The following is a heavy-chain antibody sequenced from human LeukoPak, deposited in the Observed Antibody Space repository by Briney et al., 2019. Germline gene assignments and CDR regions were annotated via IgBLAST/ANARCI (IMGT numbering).Heavy chain of an antibody. CDR3: ARRGYGGNPASYYYYYYMDV. J-gene: IGHJ6*03. V-gene: IGHV1-18*01. D-gene: IGHD4-23*01. CDR1: GYTFTSYG. CDR2: ISAYNGNT. Sequence: ASVKVSCKASGYTFTSYGISWVRQAPGQGLEWMGWISAYNGNTNYAQKLQGRVTMTTDTPTSTAYMELRSLRSDDTAVYYCARRGYGGNPASYYYYYYMDVWGKGTTVTVSS.